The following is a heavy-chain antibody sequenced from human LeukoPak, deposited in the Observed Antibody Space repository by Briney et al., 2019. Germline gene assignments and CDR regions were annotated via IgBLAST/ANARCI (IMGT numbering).Heavy chain of an antibody. CDR3: AKDLMGIAYRGAFYY. J-gene: IGHJ4*02. CDR2: IQYDGSNQ. V-gene: IGHV3-30*02. D-gene: IGHD6-13*01. CDR1: GFTFSNAW. Sequence: GGSLRLSCAASGFTFSNAWMNWVRQAPGKGLAWVAYIQYDGSNQQYADSVKGRFSISRDSSKNILYLQMNSLRAEDTAVYYCAKDLMGIAYRGAFYYWGQGTLVTVSS.